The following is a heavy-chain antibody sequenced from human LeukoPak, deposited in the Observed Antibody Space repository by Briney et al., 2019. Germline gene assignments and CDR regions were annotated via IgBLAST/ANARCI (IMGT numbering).Heavy chain of an antibody. CDR3: AREDYYDSSGYYYYYYMDV. V-gene: IGHV4-39*07. CDR2: IYYSGNT. D-gene: IGHD3-22*01. J-gene: IGHJ6*03. Sequence: SETLSLTCTVSGGSISSSSYYWGWIRQPPGKGLEWIGSIYYSGNTYYNPSLKSRVTISVDTSKNQFSLKLSSVTAADTAVYYCAREDYYDSSGYYYYYYMDVWGKGTTVTISS. CDR1: GGSISSSSYY.